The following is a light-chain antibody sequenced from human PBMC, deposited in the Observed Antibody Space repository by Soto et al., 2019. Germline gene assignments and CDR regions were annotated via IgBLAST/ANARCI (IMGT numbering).Light chain of an antibody. CDR2: AAS. V-gene: IGKV1-39*01. Sequence: DIQMTQSPSSLSASVGDRVTITCRASQSISSYLNWYQQKPGKAPKLLIYAASSLQSAVPSRFSCSRSGTDVTLTISSPQPEDFATYYWQQSYSTPFTFCPGAKVDI. J-gene: IGKJ3*01. CDR1: QSISSY. CDR3: QQSYSTPFT.